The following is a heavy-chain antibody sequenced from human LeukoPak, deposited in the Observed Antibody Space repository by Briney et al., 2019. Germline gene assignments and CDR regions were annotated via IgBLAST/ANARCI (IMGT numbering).Heavy chain of an antibody. CDR1: GFTFTKYS. V-gene: IGHV3-48*01. CDR2: ISSGSTTI. D-gene: IGHD3-10*01. J-gene: IGHJ4*02. CDR3: ARRESTTMVRGGVDY. Sequence: GGSLRLSCAVSGFTFTKYSVHWVRQTPGKGLEWVSYISSGSTTIYYTDSVKGRFTISRDNAKNSLYLQMNSLRAEDTAVYYCARRESTTMVRGGVDYWGQGTLVTVSS.